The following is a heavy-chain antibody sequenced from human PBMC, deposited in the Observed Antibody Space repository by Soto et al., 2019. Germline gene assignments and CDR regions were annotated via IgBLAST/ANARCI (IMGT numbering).Heavy chain of an antibody. V-gene: IGHV1-18*01. D-gene: IGHD3-3*01. CDR3: ARGADFWSGYRWFDP. J-gene: IGHJ5*02. CDR2: INAYNGNT. Sequence: QVQLVQSGGEVRQPGASVKVSCKASGYTFSSYGISWVRQAPGQGLEWMGWINAYNGNTKYAQNLQGRVTLTTDTSTTTAYMELRSLRYDDTAVYFCARGADFWSGYRWFDPWGQGTLVTVSS. CDR1: GYTFSSYG.